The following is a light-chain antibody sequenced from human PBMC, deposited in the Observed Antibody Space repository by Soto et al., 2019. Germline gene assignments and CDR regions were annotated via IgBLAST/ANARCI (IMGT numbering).Light chain of an antibody. CDR1: QSISSN. CDR3: QQYNNWPPWT. Sequence: EVVMTQSPATLSVSPGERATLSCRASQSISSNLAWYQQKPGQAPRLLIYDASTRATAIPARFSGSGSGTEFTLTISSLQSEDFVVYYCQQYNNWPPWTFGQGTKVEI. CDR2: DAS. J-gene: IGKJ1*01. V-gene: IGKV3-15*01.